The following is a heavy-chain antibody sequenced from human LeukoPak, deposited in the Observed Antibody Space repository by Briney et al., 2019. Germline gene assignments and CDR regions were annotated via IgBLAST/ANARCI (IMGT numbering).Heavy chain of an antibody. J-gene: IGHJ4*02. CDR1: GGPISSYY. D-gene: IGHD4-17*01. V-gene: IGHV4-4*07. CDR2: IYTSGTT. CDR3: ARLSTVTTSFDY. Sequence: PRGTPSLPCTGSGGPISSYYWSWIRQPARKGPEWIGRIYTSGTTHYNPSLKSRVTMSVDTSKNQFSLKLSSVTAADTAVYYCARLSTVTTSFDYWGQGTLVTVSS.